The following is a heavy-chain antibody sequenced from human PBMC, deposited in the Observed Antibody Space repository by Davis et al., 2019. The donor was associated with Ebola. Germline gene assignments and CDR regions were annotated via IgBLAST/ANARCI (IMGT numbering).Heavy chain of an antibody. CDR2: IKSKSDGGTT. CDR3: TTLPTGARDY. J-gene: IGHJ4*02. V-gene: IGHV3-15*01. D-gene: IGHD2-8*02. Sequence: PGGSLRPSCAAPGSTFSYAWMSWVRQASGKGPEWVGRIKSKSDGGTTDYAAPVKGRFTISRDDSKNTWYLQMNSLKAEDTAVYYCTTLPTGARDYWGQGTLVTVSS. CDR1: GSTFSYAW.